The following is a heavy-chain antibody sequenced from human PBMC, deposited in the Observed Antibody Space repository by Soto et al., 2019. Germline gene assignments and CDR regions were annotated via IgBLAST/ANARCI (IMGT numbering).Heavy chain of an antibody. D-gene: IGHD5-12*01. J-gene: IGHJ4*02. CDR1: GFTFSSYA. CDR3: AKFRSGDIVATFDY. CDR2: ISGSGGST. Sequence: GGSLRLSCAASGFTFSSYAMSWVRQAPGKGLEWVSAISGSGGSTYYADSVKGRFTTSRDNSKNTLYLQMNSLRAEDTAVYYCAKFRSGDIVATFDYWGQGTLVTVPS. V-gene: IGHV3-23*01.